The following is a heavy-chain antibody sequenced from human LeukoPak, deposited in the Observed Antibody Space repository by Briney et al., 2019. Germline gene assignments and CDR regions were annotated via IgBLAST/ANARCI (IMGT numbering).Heavy chain of an antibody. V-gene: IGHV4-30-4*01. CDR1: GGSLSSGDYY. D-gene: IGHD2-2*01. Sequence: SETLSLTCTVSGGSLSSGDYYWSWIRQPPGKGLEWIGYIYYSGSTYYNPSLKSRVTISVDTSKNQFSLKLSSVTAADTAVYYCARVLHCSSTSCYAFDYWGQGTLVTVSS. CDR3: ARVLHCSSTSCYAFDY. CDR2: IYYSGST. J-gene: IGHJ4*02.